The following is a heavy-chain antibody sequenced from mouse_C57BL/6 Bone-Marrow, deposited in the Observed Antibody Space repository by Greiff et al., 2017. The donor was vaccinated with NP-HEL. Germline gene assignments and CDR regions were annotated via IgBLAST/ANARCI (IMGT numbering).Heavy chain of an antibody. CDR2: IWGVGST. CDR3: ASLFYYGNYGWFAY. V-gene: IGHV2-6*01. CDR1: GFSLTSYG. Sequence: VKLMESGPGLVAPSQSLSIPCTVSGFSLTSYGVDWVRQSPGKGLEWLGVIWGVGSTNSNSALKSRLSISKDNSKSQVFLKMNSLQTDDTAMYSCASLFYYGNYGWFAYWGQGTLVTVSA. D-gene: IGHD2-1*01. J-gene: IGHJ3*01.